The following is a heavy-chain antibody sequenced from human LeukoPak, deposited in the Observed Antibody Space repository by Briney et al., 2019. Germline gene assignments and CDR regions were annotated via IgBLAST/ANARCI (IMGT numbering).Heavy chain of an antibody. CDR1: GYTFTNYG. Sequence: ASVKVSCKASGYTFTNYGITWVRQAPGRGLQCMGGISTYNGNTHYAQRFQGRVTMTTDTSTSTVYMELRSLRSDDTAVYYCAREGRMEDYTAMVPEYFQHWGQGTLVTVSS. CDR2: ISTYNGNT. D-gene: IGHD5-18*01. CDR3: AREGRMEDYTAMVPEYFQH. J-gene: IGHJ1*01. V-gene: IGHV1-18*01.